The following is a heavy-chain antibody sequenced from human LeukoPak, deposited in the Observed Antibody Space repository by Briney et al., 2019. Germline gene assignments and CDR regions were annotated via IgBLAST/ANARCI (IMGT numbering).Heavy chain of an antibody. Sequence: GGSLRLSCAASGFTFNRYNMNWVRRAPGKGLEWVSSISTSSSYIYYADSVRGRFTISRDNAKNSLYLQMNSLRAEDTAVYYCARVNGNTREQWLAPVGAFDIWGQGTMVTVSS. D-gene: IGHD6-19*01. CDR2: ISTSSSYI. CDR1: GFTFNRYN. J-gene: IGHJ3*02. V-gene: IGHV3-21*01. CDR3: ARVNGNTREQWLAPVGAFDI.